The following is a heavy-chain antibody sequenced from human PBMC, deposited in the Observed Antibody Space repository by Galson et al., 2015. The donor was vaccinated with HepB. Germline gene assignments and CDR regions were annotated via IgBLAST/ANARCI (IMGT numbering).Heavy chain of an antibody. CDR3: ARALELRGYYYMDV. V-gene: IGHV3-21*01. Sequence: SLRLSCAASGFTLSSYSMNWVRQAPGKGLEWVSSISSSSSYIYYADSVKGRFTISRDNAKNSLYLQMNSLRAEDTAVYYCARALELRGYYYMDVWGKGTTVTVSS. J-gene: IGHJ6*03. CDR1: GFTLSSYS. CDR2: ISSSSSYI. D-gene: IGHD1-7*01.